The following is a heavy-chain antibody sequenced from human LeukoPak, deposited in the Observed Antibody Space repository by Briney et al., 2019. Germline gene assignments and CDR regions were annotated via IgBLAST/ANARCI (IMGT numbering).Heavy chain of an antibody. V-gene: IGHV4-59*01. Sequence: SETLSLTCTVSGGSISSYYWSWIRQPPGKGLEWIGYIYYSGSTNYNPSLKSQVTISVDTSKNQFSLKLTSVTAADTAVYYCAREDPQTTVPEGMDVWGQGTTVTVSS. J-gene: IGHJ6*02. CDR1: GGSISSYY. CDR3: AREDPQTTVPEGMDV. CDR2: IYYSGST. D-gene: IGHD4-17*01.